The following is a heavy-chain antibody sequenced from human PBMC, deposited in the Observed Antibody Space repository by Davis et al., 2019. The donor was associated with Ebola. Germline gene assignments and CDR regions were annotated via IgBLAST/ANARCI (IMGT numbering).Heavy chain of an antibody. Sequence: SETLSLTCAVYGGSFSGYYWSWIRQPPGKGLEWIGEINYSGSTNYDPSLKSRVTISVDTSKSQFSLKVSSVTAADTAVYYCARVLQQVVRLDPWGQGILVTISS. CDR2: INYSGST. D-gene: IGHD6-6*01. CDR3: ARVLQQVVRLDP. V-gene: IGHV4-34*01. CDR1: GGSFSGYY. J-gene: IGHJ5*02.